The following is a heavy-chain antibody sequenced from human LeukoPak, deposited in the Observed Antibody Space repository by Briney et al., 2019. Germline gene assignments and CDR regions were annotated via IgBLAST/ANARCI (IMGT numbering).Heavy chain of an antibody. CDR2: ISSSSSYI. J-gene: IGHJ4*02. V-gene: IGHV3-21*01. CDR3: ARDTRTGYSSSWYGGGFDY. Sequence: PGGSLSLSCAASGFTFSSYSMNWVRQAPGKGLEWDSSISSSSSYIYYADSVKGRFTISRDNAKNSLYLQMNSLRAEDTAVYYCARDTRTGYSSSWYGGGFDYWGQGTLVTVSS. CDR1: GFTFSSYS. D-gene: IGHD6-13*01.